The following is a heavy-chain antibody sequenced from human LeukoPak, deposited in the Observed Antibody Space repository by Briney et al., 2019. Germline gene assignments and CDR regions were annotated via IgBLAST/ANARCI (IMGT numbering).Heavy chain of an antibody. J-gene: IGHJ3*02. CDR2: IYYSGST. V-gene: IGHV4-30-4*08. CDR1: GGSISSGDYY. Sequence: SETLSLTCTVSGGSISSGDYYWSWIRQPPGEGLEWIGNIYYSGSTYCNPSLKSRVTISVDTSKNQFSLKLSSVTAADTAVYYCARGCGSTSWTEGAFDIWGQGTMVTVSS. D-gene: IGHD2-2*01. CDR3: ARGCGSTSWTEGAFDI.